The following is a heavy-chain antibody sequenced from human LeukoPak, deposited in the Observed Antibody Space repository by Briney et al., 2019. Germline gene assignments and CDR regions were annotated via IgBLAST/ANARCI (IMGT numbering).Heavy chain of an antibody. D-gene: IGHD6-19*01. CDR3: AKGRVVAGSKSLTYHWLDP. CDR1: GYTFTGYY. Sequence: ASVKVSCTASGYTFTGYYMHWVRQAPGQGLEWMGWINPNSGGTNYAQKFQDRVTMTRDTSISTAYMGLSRLRSDDTAVYYCAKGRVVAGSKSLTYHWLDPWGQGTLVTVSS. J-gene: IGHJ5*02. CDR2: INPNSGGT. V-gene: IGHV1-2*02.